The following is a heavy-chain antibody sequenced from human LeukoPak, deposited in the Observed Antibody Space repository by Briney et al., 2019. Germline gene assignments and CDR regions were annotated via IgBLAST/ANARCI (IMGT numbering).Heavy chain of an antibody. CDR1: GGSISSSSYY. Sequence: SETLSLTCTVSGGSISSSSYYWGWIRQPPGKGLEWIGSIYYSGSTNYNLSLKSRVTISVDTSKNQFSLKLSSVTAADTAVYYCAISSYYRVWFDPWGQGTLVTVSS. V-gene: IGHV4-39*07. CDR3: AISSYYRVWFDP. CDR2: IYYSGST. D-gene: IGHD6-6*01. J-gene: IGHJ5*02.